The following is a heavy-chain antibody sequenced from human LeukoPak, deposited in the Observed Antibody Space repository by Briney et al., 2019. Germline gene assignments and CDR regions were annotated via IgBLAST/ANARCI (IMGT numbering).Heavy chain of an antibody. J-gene: IGHJ5*02. CDR2: IYHSGST. Sequence: SETLSLTCTVSGGSTRTYYWSWIRQPPGKGLEWIGFIYHSGSTDYNPSLKSRGTISVDTSKNQFSLKLSSVTAADTAVYYCAGTNYYGSGSYYPDLWGQGTLVTVSS. D-gene: IGHD3-10*01. V-gene: IGHV4-59*08. CDR3: AGTNYYGSGSYYPDL. CDR1: GGSTRTYY.